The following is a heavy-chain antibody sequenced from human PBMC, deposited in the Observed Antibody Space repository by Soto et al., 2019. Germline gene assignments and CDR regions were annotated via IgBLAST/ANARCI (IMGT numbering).Heavy chain of an antibody. V-gene: IGHV2-5*02. D-gene: IGHD3-16*01. CDR1: GFSLTTRGVG. CDR2: IYWDDDK. J-gene: IGHJ5*02. CDR3: AHIPNYYQYDWFDP. Sequence: KESGPTLVKPTQTLTLTCTFSGFSLTTRGVGVGWIRQPPGKALECLALIYWDDDKRYSPSLQSRLSITKDTAKNQVVLTMTNVDPVDTATYYCAHIPNYYQYDWFDPWGQGTLVSVSS.